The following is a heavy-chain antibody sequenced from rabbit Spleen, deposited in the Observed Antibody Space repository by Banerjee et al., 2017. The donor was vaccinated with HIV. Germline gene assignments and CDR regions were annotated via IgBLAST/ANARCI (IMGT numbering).Heavy chain of an antibody. CDR1: EFSFNIKYV. D-gene: IGHD1-1*01. Sequence: EQLVESGGGLFQPGGSLALTCKASEFSFNIKYVMCWVRQAPGKGLQWIACINSDSGNNVFASWAKGRFTISRTSSTTVTLQMTSLTVADTATYFCARESGNNWDLWGPGTLVTVS. CDR2: INSDSGNN. V-gene: IGHV1S45*01. J-gene: IGHJ6*01. CDR3: ARESGNNWDL.